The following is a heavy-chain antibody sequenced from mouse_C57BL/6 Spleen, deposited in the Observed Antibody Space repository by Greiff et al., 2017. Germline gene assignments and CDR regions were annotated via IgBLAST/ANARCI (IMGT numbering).Heavy chain of an antibody. D-gene: IGHD1-1*01. Sequence: QVQLQQPGAELVMPGASVKLSCKASGYTFTSYWMHWVKQRPGQGLEWIGELDPSDSYTNYNQKFKGKSTLTVDKSSSTAYMRLSRLTSEDSAVYDCARNYGSSYGFAYWGQGTLVTVSA. V-gene: IGHV1-69*01. CDR3: ARNYGSSYGFAY. CDR1: GYTFTSYW. CDR2: LDPSDSYT. J-gene: IGHJ3*01.